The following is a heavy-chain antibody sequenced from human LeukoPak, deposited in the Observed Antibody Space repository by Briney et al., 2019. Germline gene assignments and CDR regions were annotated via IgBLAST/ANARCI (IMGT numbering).Heavy chain of an antibody. D-gene: IGHD3-22*01. CDR1: GGSIDSGSSY. J-gene: IGHJ3*01. Sequence: SETLSLTCNVSGGSIDSGSSYWGWIRQAPGKGLEWIGSVYDSGSTYYTPSLKSRITLSIDTSKNQFSLKLGSVAVADTAVYYCVRVSEIWDDSSGHQGYLFDLWGQGTMVTVSS. CDR2: VYDSGST. V-gene: IGHV4-39*01. CDR3: VRVSEIWDDSSGHQGYLFDL.